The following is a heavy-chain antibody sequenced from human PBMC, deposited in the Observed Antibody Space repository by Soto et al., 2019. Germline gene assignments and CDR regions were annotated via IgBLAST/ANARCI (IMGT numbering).Heavy chain of an antibody. CDR2: MNQGGSEK. J-gene: IGHJ3*02. Sequence: PGGSLRLSCAASGFTFDSYWMTWVRQAPGKGLAWVANMNQGGSEKYYVDSVKGRFTVSRDNAKNSLYLQMNSLRDEDTAVYYCARELGHCSGGSCYRGAFDIWGQGTMVTVSS. CDR1: GFTFDSYW. V-gene: IGHV3-7*01. D-gene: IGHD2-15*01. CDR3: ARELGHCSGGSCYRGAFDI.